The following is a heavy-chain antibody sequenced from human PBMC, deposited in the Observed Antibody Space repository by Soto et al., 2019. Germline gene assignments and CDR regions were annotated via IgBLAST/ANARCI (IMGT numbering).Heavy chain of an antibody. CDR1: GFTFTKAY. Sequence: EVQLVESGGGLVEPGGSIRLSCVASGFTFTKAYMTWVRQAPGKGLGWVGRIKGSHAGGTTDYATAVKGRFTISRDDSKNTLYLQMNSLKTEDISVYYCATEGGYPGSNFYGAYWGQGTLVTVSS. CDR3: ATEGGYPGSNFYGAY. D-gene: IGHD1-26*01. J-gene: IGHJ4*02. CDR2: IKGSHAGGTT. V-gene: IGHV3-15*01.